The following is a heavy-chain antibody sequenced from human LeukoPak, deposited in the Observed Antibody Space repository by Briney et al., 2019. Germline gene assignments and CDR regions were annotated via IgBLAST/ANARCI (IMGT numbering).Heavy chain of an antibody. V-gene: IGHV1-46*01. CDR1: GYTFASYY. J-gene: IGHJ5*02. D-gene: IGHD5-18*01. Sequence: ASVKVSCKASGYTFASYYVHWVRQAPGQRLEWMGIFNLSGAGTNYAQKFQGRVAMTRDMSTSTVYMELSSLRSEDTAVYYCARAGYSYGSGWFDPGGQGTLVTVSS. CDR2: FNLSGAGT. CDR3: ARAGYSYGSGWFDP.